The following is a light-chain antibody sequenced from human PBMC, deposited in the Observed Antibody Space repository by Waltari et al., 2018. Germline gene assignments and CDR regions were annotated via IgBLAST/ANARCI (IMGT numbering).Light chain of an antibody. V-gene: IGKV1-33*01. CDR2: DAS. CDR1: QDVTTS. Sequence: DIQMTQSPSSLSAAVGDRVTITCQTTQDVTTSLSWFQQKPGKAPQLLIYDASTVQSGVPSRFSGSGYGTSFSFTITSLQPEDSATYYCQHYHTLPYTFGRGTKLQIK. CDR3: QHYHTLPYT. J-gene: IGKJ2*01.